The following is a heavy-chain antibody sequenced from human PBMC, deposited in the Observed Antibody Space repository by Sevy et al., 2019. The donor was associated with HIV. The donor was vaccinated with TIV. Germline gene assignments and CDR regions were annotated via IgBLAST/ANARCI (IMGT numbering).Heavy chain of an antibody. CDR1: GFTFSDYG. J-gene: IGHJ3*02. Sequence: GGSLRLSCAASGFTFSDYGMHWVRQAPGKGLEWVAFIWYDGSDKYYVDSVKGRFTISRDNSKNTLYLQMNSLRAEDTVVYYCARVQQWLVNAFDIWGQGTMVTVSS. D-gene: IGHD6-19*01. V-gene: IGHV3-33*01. CDR3: ARVQQWLVNAFDI. CDR2: IWYDGSDK.